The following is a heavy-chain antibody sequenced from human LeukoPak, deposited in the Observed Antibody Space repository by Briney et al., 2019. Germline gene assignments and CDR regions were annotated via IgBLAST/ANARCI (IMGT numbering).Heavy chain of an antibody. D-gene: IGHD2-15*01. Sequence: ASVKVSCKASGYTFTSYGISWLRQAPGQGLEGMGWITVYNGNTNYAQKFQGRVTMTTDTSTSTAYMELRSLRSDDTAVYYCARDWHCSGGSCYSDYWGQGTLVTVSS. V-gene: IGHV1-18*01. J-gene: IGHJ4*02. CDR3: ARDWHCSGGSCYSDY. CDR2: ITVYNGNT. CDR1: GYTFTSYG.